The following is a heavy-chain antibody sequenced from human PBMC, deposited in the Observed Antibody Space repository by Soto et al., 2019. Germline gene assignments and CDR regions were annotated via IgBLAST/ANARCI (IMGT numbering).Heavy chain of an antibody. V-gene: IGHV5-51*01. D-gene: IGHD6-13*01. CDR1: GYSFTSYW. CDR2: IYPGDSDT. Sequence: GESLKISCKGSGYSFTSYWIGWVRQMPGKGLEWMGIIYPGDSDTRYSPSFQGQVTISADKSISTAYLQWSSLKASDTAMYYCARQVLYSSSWYASYYYYYMDVWGKGTTVTVSS. J-gene: IGHJ6*03. CDR3: ARQVLYSSSWYASYYYYYMDV.